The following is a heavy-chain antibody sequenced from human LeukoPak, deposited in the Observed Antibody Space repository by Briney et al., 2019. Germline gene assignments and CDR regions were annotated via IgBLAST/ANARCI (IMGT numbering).Heavy chain of an antibody. V-gene: IGHV4-39*07. J-gene: IGHJ4*02. Sequence: SETLSLTCTVSSGSISNSSYYWGWIRQPPGKGLEWVGSLYYSGSTYYNPSLKSRVTISVDKSKNQFSLKLSSVTAADTAVYYCARGRIAAAGTLFDYWGQGTLVTVSS. CDR2: LYYSGST. CDR1: SGSISNSSYY. CDR3: ARGRIAAAGTLFDY. D-gene: IGHD6-13*01.